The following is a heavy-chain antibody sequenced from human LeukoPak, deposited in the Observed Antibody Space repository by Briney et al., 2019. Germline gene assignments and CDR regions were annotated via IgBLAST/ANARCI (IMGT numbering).Heavy chain of an antibody. CDR1: GGTFRSYA. CDR2: ISPIFGTA. CDR3: ARSPSPRPYDALDI. V-gene: IGHV1-69*05. Sequence: GASVKVSCKASGGTFRSYAINWVRQAPGQGLEWMGGISPIFGTANSAQRFQGRVTITTDESTSTAYMELNSLRSEDTAVYYCARSPSPRPYDALDIWGQGTMVTVSS. J-gene: IGHJ3*02.